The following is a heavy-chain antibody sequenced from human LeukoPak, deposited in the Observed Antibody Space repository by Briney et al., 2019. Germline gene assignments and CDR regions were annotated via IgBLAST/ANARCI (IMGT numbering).Heavy chain of an antibody. J-gene: IGHJ4*02. Sequence: SETLSLTCTVSGDSIYNSDYYWGWIRQPPGKGLEWIGSIFYGGSTYYNPSLESRVTVSIATSKSQFSLNLRSVTAADTAVFFCARSLDFWGNSGNYFDLWGQGILVTVSS. CDR3: ARSLDFWGNSGNYFDL. CDR2: IFYGGST. V-gene: IGHV4-39*07. D-gene: IGHD3-3*01. CDR1: GDSIYNSDYY.